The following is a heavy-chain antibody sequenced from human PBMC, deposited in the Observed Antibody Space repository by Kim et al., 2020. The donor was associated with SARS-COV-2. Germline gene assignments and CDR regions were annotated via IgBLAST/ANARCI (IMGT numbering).Heavy chain of an antibody. V-gene: IGHV3-21*01. CDR2: ISSSSSYI. J-gene: IGHJ6*02. D-gene: IGHD5-12*01. CDR3: ARDLSYRVATITRYYYYGMDV. Sequence: GGSLRLSCAASGFTFSSYSMNWVRQAPGKGLEWVSSISSSSSYIYYADSVKGRFTISRDNAKNSLYLQMNSLRAEDTAVYYCARDLSYRVATITRYYYYGMDVWGQGTTVTVSS. CDR1: GFTFSSYS.